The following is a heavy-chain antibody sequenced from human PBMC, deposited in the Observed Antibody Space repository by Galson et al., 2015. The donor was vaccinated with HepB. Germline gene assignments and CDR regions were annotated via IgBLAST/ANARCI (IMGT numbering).Heavy chain of an antibody. CDR1: GFTFDEYA. V-gene: IGHV3-9*01. CDR2: ISRSSTGI. D-gene: IGHD5/OR15-5a*01. J-gene: IGHJ3*02. Sequence: LRLSCAGSGFTFDEYAMHWVRQAPGKGLEWVSGISRSSTGIGYAESVKGRFTISRDNARNSLYLQMNSLRAEDTALYYCAKGSTVSTIDGFDIRGQGTVVTVSS. CDR3: AKGSTVSTIDGFDI.